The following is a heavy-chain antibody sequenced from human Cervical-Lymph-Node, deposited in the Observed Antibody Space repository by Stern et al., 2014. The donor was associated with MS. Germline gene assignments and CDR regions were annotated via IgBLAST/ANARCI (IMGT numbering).Heavy chain of an antibody. V-gene: IGHV1-18*01. CDR1: GYTFLNFG. CDR3: ASFVATGGSGSFDY. D-gene: IGHD3-10*01. J-gene: IGHJ4*02. CDR2: LSVDNGKT. Sequence: QVQLVQSGAEVQKPGASVNVSCTASGYTFLNFGIGWVRQAPGQGLEWMGLLSVDNGKTKYGQNLQGRVTMTTDTSTSTFYMELRSLRSDDTAVYYWASFVATGGSGSFDYWGQGTLVTVSS.